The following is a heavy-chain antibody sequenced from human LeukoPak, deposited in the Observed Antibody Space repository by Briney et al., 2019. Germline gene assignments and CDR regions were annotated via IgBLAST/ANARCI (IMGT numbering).Heavy chain of an antibody. D-gene: IGHD6-19*01. J-gene: IGHJ4*02. CDR3: ARVSYTSRQWLVQPEYYFDY. Sequence: ASVKVSCKASGGTFSSYAISWVRQAPGQGLEWMGWINPNSGGTNYAQKFQGRVTMTRDTSISTAYMELSRLRSDDTAMYYCARVSYTSRQWLVQPEYYFDYWGQGTLVTVSS. CDR2: INPNSGGT. CDR1: GGTFSSYA. V-gene: IGHV1-2*02.